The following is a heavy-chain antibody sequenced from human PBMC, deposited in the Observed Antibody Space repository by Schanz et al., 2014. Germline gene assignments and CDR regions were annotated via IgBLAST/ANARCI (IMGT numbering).Heavy chain of an antibody. CDR1: GGTFSTYP. D-gene: IGHD6-13*01. CDR2: ITAYNGDT. Sequence: QVQLVQSGAEVKKPGSSMKVSCKASGGTFSTYPINWLRQAPGQGLEWMGWITAYNGDTNYALKLQGRVTMTTDTSTSTVYMELSSLRSEDTAVYYCARDGVDAAAGGNYWGQGTLVTVSS. V-gene: IGHV1-18*04. CDR3: ARDGVDAAAGGNY. J-gene: IGHJ4*02.